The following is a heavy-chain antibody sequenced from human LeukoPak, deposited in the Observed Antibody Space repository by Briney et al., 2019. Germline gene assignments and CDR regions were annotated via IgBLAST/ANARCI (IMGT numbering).Heavy chain of an antibody. CDR2: IYSDDRA. Sequence: VQPGGSLRLSCVPSGFTVNRNVMSWVRQAPGKGLEWVSLIYSDDRAFYADSVKGRFTISRNKFRNTLFLQMSSLKPEDTAIYYCARDLAGFAEPRYYYYMDVWGKGTTVTVSS. CDR3: ARDLAGFAEPRYYYYMDV. J-gene: IGHJ6*03. CDR1: GFTVNRNV. V-gene: IGHV3-66*01. D-gene: IGHD3-9*01.